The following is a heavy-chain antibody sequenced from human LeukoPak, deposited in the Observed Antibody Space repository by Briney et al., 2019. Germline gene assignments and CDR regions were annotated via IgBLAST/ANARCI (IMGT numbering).Heavy chain of an antibody. V-gene: IGHV4-34*01. CDR2: INHSGST. J-gene: IGHJ6*02. D-gene: IGHD1-1*01. CDR3: ARPLGQGNEYGMDV. Sequence: SETLSLTCAVYGGSFSGYYWSWIRQSPGRGLEWIGEINHSGSTNYNPSLKSRVTISVDTSKNQFSLKLTSVTAADTAVYYCARPLGQGNEYGMDVWGQGTTVTVSS. CDR1: GGSFSGYY.